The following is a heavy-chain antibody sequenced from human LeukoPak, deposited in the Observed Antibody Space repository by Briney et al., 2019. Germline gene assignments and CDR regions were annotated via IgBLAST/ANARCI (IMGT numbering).Heavy chain of an antibody. J-gene: IGHJ4*02. V-gene: IGHV3-30*18. CDR3: ANPTYADY. Sequence: GTSLRLSCVTSGFTFSAYAMHWVRQAPGKGLEWVAFIQDCGNERYYADSVKGRFTISRDNSKNTLYLQMNTLRAEDTAVYYCANPTYADYWGQGTLVTVSS. CDR1: GFTFSAYA. CDR2: IQDCGNER. D-gene: IGHD2-8*01.